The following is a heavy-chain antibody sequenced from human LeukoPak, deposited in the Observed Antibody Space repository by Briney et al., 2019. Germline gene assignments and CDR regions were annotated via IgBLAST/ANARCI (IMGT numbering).Heavy chain of an antibody. D-gene: IGHD1-26*01. Sequence: QSGGSLRLSCAASGFTFSSYSLSWVRQAPGKGLEWVSYIRGSSNAVYYADSVKGRFTISRDNSKNTLYLQMNSLRAEDTAVYYCAKKGATTGDFDYWGQGTLVTVSS. CDR3: AKKGATTGDFDY. CDR2: IRGSSNAV. CDR1: GFTFSSYS. V-gene: IGHV3-48*01. J-gene: IGHJ4*02.